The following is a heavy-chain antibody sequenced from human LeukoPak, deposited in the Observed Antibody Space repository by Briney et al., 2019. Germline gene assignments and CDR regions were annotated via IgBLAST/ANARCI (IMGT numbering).Heavy chain of an antibody. Sequence: GGSLRLSCAASGFTFSTYAMHWVRQAPGKGLEGGAVISYDGSSKYYADSVKGRFTISRDNSKNTLYLQMNSLRAEDTAVYYCARARSGYGYGDAFDIWGQGTMVTVSS. CDR1: GFTFSTYA. D-gene: IGHD5-18*01. CDR2: ISYDGSSK. CDR3: ARARSGYGYGDAFDI. J-gene: IGHJ3*02. V-gene: IGHV3-30*04.